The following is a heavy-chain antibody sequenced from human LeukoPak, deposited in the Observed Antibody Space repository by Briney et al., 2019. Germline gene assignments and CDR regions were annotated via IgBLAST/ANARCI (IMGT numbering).Heavy chain of an antibody. CDR1: GYTFTSYG. Sequence: ASVKVSCKASGYTFTSYGISWVRQAPGQGLEWMGWISAYNGNTNYAQKLQGRVTMTTDTSTSTAYMELRSLRSDDTAVYYCARELKIVVVPAAMYYYYGMGVWGKGTTVTVSS. CDR3: ARELKIVVVPAAMYYYYGMGV. D-gene: IGHD2-2*01. J-gene: IGHJ6*04. V-gene: IGHV1-18*04. CDR2: ISAYNGNT.